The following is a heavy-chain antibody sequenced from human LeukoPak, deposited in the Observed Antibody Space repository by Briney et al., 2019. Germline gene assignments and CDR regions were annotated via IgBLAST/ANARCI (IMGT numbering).Heavy chain of an antibody. CDR1: GGSFSGYY. CDR2: TNHSGST. Sequence: PSETLSLTCAVYGGSFSGYYWSWIRQPPGKGLEWIGETNHSGSTNYNPSLKSRVTISVDTSKNQFSLKLSSVTAADTAVYYCAYRSCSSSCFDYWGQGTLVTVSS. D-gene: IGHD6-6*01. CDR3: AYRSCSSSCFDY. V-gene: IGHV4-34*01. J-gene: IGHJ4*02.